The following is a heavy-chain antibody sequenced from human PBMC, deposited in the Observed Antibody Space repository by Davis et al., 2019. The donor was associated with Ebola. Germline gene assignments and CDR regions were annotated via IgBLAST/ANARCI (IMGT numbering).Heavy chain of an antibody. D-gene: IGHD6-19*01. J-gene: IGHJ3*01. CDR3: AKDTSNVWFDV. Sequence: GESLKISCAASGFVFRSHVMSWVRRAPGKGLEWVSTLGLSADTYYADSVKGRFTISRDNSKNTLHLQMNSLRVEDTAIYYCAKDTSNVWFDVWGQGTMVTVSS. CDR2: LGLSADT. V-gene: IGHV3-23*01. CDR1: GFVFRSHV.